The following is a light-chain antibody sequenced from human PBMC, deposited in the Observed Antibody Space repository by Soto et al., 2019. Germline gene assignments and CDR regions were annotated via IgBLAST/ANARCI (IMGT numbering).Light chain of an antibody. CDR2: KAS. J-gene: IGKJ1*01. CDR1: QRISSW. V-gene: IGKV1-5*03. CDR3: QQYNSYPWT. Sequence: GARVTITCRASQRISSWLAWYQQKPGKAPKLLIYKASSLESGVPSRFSGSGSGTEFTLTISSLQPDDFATYYCQQYNSYPWTFGQGTKVEIK.